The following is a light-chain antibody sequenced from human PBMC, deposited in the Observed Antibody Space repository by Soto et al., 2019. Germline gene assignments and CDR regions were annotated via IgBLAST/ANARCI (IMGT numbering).Light chain of an antibody. CDR1: SSNIGYNS. Sequence: QSVLTQPPSVSAAPGQKVTISCSGSSSNIGYNSVSWYQQLPGTAPKLLIYDNNKRPSGIPDRFSGSKSGTSATLGITGLQTGDEADYYCGAWDSSLRVGVFGTGTKLTVL. CDR2: DNN. CDR3: GAWDSSLRVGV. V-gene: IGLV1-51*01. J-gene: IGLJ1*01.